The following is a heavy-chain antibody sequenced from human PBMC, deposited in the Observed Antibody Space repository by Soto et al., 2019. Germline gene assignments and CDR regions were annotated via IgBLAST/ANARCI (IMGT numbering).Heavy chain of an antibody. D-gene: IGHD2-2*01. CDR1: GYTWFSNW. J-gene: IGHJ4*02. V-gene: IGHV5-10-1*01. CDR2: IDPGDSSA. Sequence: PGECLRIYCQGYGYTWFSNWIVKMRQVRGKGLEWVGRIDPGDSSATYSPTFQGHVTISADRSTRSAYLQWRSLSASDTAIYFCPRRYCSRADCYSHSWGQ. CDR3: PRRYCSRADCYSHS.